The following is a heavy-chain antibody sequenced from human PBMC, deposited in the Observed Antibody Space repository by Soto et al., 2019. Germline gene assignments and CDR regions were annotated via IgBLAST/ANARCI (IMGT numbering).Heavy chain of an antibody. J-gene: IGHJ4*02. CDR2: VYYTGTT. V-gene: IGHV4-31*03. D-gene: IGHD3-16*02. CDR1: GGSISSGDYY. Sequence: QVQLQESGPGLVKPSQTLSLTCTVSGGSISSGDYYWTWIRQLPGKGLEWIGYVYYTGTTYSNPSLTSRLTTSVDMSKIQFSLKLKSVTVADTAVYYCARMFPQYDYVWRSNHYTFDYWGQGTLVTVSS. CDR3: ARMFPQYDYVWRSNHYTFDY.